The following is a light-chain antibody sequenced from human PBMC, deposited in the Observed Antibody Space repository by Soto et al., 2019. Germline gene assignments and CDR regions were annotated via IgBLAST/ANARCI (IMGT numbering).Light chain of an antibody. CDR1: SSNIGAGYG. V-gene: IGLV1-40*01. J-gene: IGLJ2*01. CDR3: QSYDSSLSAVV. CDR2: DNN. Sequence: QSVLTQPPSVSGAQGQRVTISCTGSSSNIGAGYGVHWYHQLPGKAPKLLIYDNNNRPSGVLDRFSGSKSGTSASLAITGLQTEDEADYYCQSYDSSLSAVVFGGGTKLTVL.